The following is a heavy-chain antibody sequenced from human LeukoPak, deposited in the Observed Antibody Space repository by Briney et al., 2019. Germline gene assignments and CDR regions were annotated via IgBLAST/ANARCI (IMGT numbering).Heavy chain of an antibody. V-gene: IGHV3-30-3*01. J-gene: IGHJ4*02. CDR2: ISYDGSNK. CDR3: ARDPGGYCSSTSCYRAHFDY. Sequence: GRSLRLSRAASGFTFSSYAMHWVRQAPGKGLEWVAVISYDGSNKYYADSVKGRFTISRDDSMNTLYLQMNSLRAEDTAVYYCARDPGGYCSSTSCYRAHFDYWGQGTLVTVSS. D-gene: IGHD2-2*01. CDR1: GFTFSSYA.